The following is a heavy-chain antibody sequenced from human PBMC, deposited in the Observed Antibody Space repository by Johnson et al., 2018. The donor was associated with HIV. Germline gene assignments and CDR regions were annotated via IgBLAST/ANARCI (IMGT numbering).Heavy chain of an antibody. CDR2: SGSVGST. Sequence: EVQLVESGGGLVQPGGSLRLSCAASGFTFSSCAMSWVRQAPGKISGSVGSTYYADSVKGRFTISRDNAKNSLYLQMNSLRAEDTAVYYCARERGRIAFDIWGQGTMVTVSS. V-gene: IGHV3-23*04. CDR1: GFTFSSCA. J-gene: IGHJ3*02. CDR3: ARERGRIAFDI. D-gene: IGHD2-15*01.